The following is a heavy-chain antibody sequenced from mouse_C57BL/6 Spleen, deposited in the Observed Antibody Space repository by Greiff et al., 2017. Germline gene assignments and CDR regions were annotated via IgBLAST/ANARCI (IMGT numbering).Heavy chain of an antibody. V-gene: IGHV1-50*01. Sequence: QVQLQQSGAELVKPGASVKLSCKASGYTFTSYWMQWVKPRPGPGLAWIGEIDPSDSYTNYNQKFKGKATLTVDTSSSTAYMQLSSLTSEDSAVYYCARGNAWFAYWGQGTLVTVSA. CDR3: ARGNAWFAY. CDR2: IDPSDSYT. D-gene: IGHD2-1*01. J-gene: IGHJ3*01. CDR1: GYTFTSYW.